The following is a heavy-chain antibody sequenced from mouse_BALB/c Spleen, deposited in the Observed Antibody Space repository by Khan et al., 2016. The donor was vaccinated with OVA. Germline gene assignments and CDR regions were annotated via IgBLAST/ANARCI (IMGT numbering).Heavy chain of an antibody. V-gene: IGHV2-6-5*01. J-gene: IGHJ4*01. Sequence: QVQLKESGPGLVAPSQSLSITCTVSGFSLTDYAVSWIRQPPGKGLEWLGVIWVSGSKYYNSVLKPRLSISKDNFKSQVFLMMNSLKADDTDMYFCARDSPYYSMDNWGQGTTLTVSS. CDR3: ARDSPYYSMDN. CDR1: GFSLTDYA. CDR2: IWVSGSK.